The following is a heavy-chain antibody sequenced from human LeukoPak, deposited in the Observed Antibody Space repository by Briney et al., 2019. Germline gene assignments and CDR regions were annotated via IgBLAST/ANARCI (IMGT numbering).Heavy chain of an antibody. CDR2: IYYSGTT. J-gene: IGHJ5*02. CDR1: GDSISTYF. Sequence: PSETLSLTCSFSGDSISTYFWSWIWQPPGKGLEWIGYIYYSGTTNYNPSLRSRVTISVDTSKNQFSLRLSSVTATDTAVYYCARLHSSRAEEFDPWGQGTLVTVSS. V-gene: IGHV4-59*01. CDR3: ARLHSSRAEEFDP.